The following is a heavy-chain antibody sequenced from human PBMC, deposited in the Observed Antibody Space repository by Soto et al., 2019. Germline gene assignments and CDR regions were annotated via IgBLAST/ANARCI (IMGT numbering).Heavy chain of an antibody. D-gene: IGHD3-3*01. V-gene: IGHV3-9*01. CDR1: GFTFDDYA. CDR2: ISWNSGSI. J-gene: IGHJ6*02. Sequence: EVQLVEFGGGLVQPGRSLRLSCAASGFTFDDYAMHWVRQAPGKGLEWVSSISWNSGSIRYADSVKGRFTISRDNAKNSLYLQMNSLRAEDTALYYCAKDFLRYDFGGMDVWGQGTTVTVSS. CDR3: AKDFLRYDFGGMDV.